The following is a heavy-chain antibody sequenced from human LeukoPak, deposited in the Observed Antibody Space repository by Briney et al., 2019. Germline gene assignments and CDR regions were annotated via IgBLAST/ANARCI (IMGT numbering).Heavy chain of an antibody. CDR3: AKALTSLDTAMVRDY. CDR2: INSDGSST. Sequence: GGSLRLSCAASGFTFSSYWMHWVRQAPGKGLVWVSRINSDGSSTSYADSVKGRFTISRDNSKNTLYLQMNSLRAEDTAVYYCAKALTSLDTAMVRDYWGQGTLVTVSS. V-gene: IGHV3-74*01. CDR1: GFTFSSYW. D-gene: IGHD5-18*01. J-gene: IGHJ4*02.